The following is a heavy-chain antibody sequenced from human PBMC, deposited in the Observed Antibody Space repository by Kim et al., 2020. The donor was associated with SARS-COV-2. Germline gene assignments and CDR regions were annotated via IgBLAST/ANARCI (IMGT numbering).Heavy chain of an antibody. J-gene: IGHJ4*02. CDR3: AREGGYGDYFDY. D-gene: IGHD4-17*01. Sequence: NYAQEFQGRVTITGAESTSTAYMERSSLRSEDTAVYYCAREGGYGDYFDYWGQGTLVTVSS. V-gene: IGHV1-69*01.